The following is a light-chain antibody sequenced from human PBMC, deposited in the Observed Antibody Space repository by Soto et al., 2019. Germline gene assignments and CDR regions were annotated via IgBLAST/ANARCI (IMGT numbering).Light chain of an antibody. CDR2: NAS. V-gene: IGKV1-5*01. J-gene: IGKJ1*01. CDR3: QQFNGYSTWT. Sequence: DIQMTQSPSTLSASVGDRVTITCRASQSISIWLTWYQQKPGKAPKLLIFNASTLKSGVPSRLSGSGSETEFTLTINGLQPDDFATYDCQQFNGYSTWTFGQGTKVEFK. CDR1: QSISIW.